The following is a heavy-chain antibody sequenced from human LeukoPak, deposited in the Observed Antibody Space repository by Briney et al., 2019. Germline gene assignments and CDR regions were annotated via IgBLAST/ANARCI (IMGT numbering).Heavy chain of an antibody. V-gene: IGHV4-39*01. D-gene: IGHD3-3*01. CDR3: ARLYYDFWSGSFDY. Sequence: SETLSLTCTVSGGSISSSSYYWGWIRQPPGKGLEWIGSIYYSGSTYYNPSLKSRVTISVDTSKNQFSLKLSSVTAADTAVYYCARLYYDFWSGSFDYWGQGTLVTVSS. CDR1: GGSISSSSYY. CDR2: IYYSGST. J-gene: IGHJ4*02.